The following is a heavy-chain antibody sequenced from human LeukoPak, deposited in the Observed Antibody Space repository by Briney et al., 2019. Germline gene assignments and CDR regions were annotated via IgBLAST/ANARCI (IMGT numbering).Heavy chain of an antibody. V-gene: IGHV3-53*01. D-gene: IGHD2-21*02. CDR2: LYSGSNT. J-gene: IGHJ3*02. CDR1: GFTVSSNY. Sequence: GGSLRLSCAASGFTVSSNYMSWVRQAPGKGLEWVSVLYSGSNTYYADSVKERFTISRDNSKNTLYLQMNSLRAEDTAVYYCATSGGDRSADAFDIWGQGTMVTVSS. CDR3: ATSGGDRSADAFDI.